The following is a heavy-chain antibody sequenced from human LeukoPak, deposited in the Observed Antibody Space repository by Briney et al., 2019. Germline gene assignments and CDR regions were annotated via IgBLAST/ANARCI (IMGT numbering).Heavy chain of an antibody. CDR2: ISAYNGNT. CDR1: GYTFTSYG. V-gene: IGHV1-18*01. Sequence: ASVKVSCKASGYTFTSYGISGVRQAPGQGLEWMGWISAYNGNTNYAQKLQGRVTMTTDTSTRTAYMELRSLRSDDTAIYYCAIGDDILTGYFRGFDYWGQGTLVTVSS. CDR3: AIGDDILTGYFRGFDY. J-gene: IGHJ4*02. D-gene: IGHD3-9*01.